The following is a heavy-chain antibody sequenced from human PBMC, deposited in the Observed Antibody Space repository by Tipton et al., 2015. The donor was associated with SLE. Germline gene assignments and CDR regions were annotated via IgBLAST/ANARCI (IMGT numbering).Heavy chain of an antibody. D-gene: IGHD1-26*01. CDR3: ARVRVGAPDY. V-gene: IGHV4-34*01. J-gene: IGHJ4*02. Sequence: TLSLTCDVYGGSFSGYYWSWIRQPPGKGLEWIGEINHSGSTNYNPSLKSRVTISVDTTKNQFSLKLSSVTAADTAVYYCARVRVGAPDYWGQGTLVTVSS. CDR1: GGSFSGYY. CDR2: INHSGST.